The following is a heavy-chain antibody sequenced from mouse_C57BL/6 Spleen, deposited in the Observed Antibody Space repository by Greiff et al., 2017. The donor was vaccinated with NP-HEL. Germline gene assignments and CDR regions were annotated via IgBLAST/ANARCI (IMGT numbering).Heavy chain of an antibody. V-gene: IGHV1-64*01. CDR1: GYTFTSYW. D-gene: IGHD2-4*01. Sequence: VQLQQPGAELVKPGASVKLSCKASGYTFTSYWMHWVKQRPGQGLEWIGMIHPNSGSTNYNEKFKSKATLTVDKSSSTAYMQLSSLTSEDSAVYYWARRGDYDRYFDVWGTGTTVTVSS. CDR3: ARRGDYDRYFDV. J-gene: IGHJ1*03. CDR2: IHPNSGST.